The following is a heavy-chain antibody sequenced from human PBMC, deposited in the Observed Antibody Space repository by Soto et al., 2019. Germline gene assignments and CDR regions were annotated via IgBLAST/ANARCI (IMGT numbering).Heavy chain of an antibody. CDR3: ARPPRPRNFYHGLDV. CDR1: GDTFRPYA. V-gene: IGHV1-69*01. J-gene: IGHJ6*02. CDR2: IIPMFGSP. Sequence: QVQLVQSGPEVKKPGSSVRVSCKTSGDTFRPYALSWGRQAPGQGLEWMGGIIPMFGSPTYAEKFQDRVTISADESSSTVYMEVRSLRSEDSAVYYCARPPRPRNFYHGLDVWGQGTTVTVSS.